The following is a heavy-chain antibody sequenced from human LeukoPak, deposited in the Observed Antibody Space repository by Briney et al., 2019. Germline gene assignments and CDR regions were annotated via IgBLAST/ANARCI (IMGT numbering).Heavy chain of an antibody. J-gene: IGHJ4*02. CDR2: INHSGST. D-gene: IGHD5-18*01. CDR3: ATSKRGPYTAMVFVY. CDR1: GGSFSGYY. Sequence: PEALSLTCAVYGGSFSGYYWSWIRQPPGKGLEWIGEINHSGSTNYNPSLKSRVTISVDTSKNQFSLKLSSVTAADTAVYYCATSKRGPYTAMVFVYWGQGTLVTVSS. V-gene: IGHV4-34*01.